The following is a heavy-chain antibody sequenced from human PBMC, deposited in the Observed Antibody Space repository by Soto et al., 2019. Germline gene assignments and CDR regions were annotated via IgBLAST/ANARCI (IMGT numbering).Heavy chain of an antibody. CDR2: INPNSGGT. CDR3: ERDTAGPYYYYGMDV. J-gene: IGHJ6*02. Sequence: ASVKFSCKASGYTFTSYPTHWLRQAPGQRLEWMGLINPNSGGTNYAQKFQGRVTMTRDTSISTAYMELSRLRSDDTAVYYCERDTAGPYYYYGMDVWGQGTTVTVSS. D-gene: IGHD2-8*02. CDR1: GYTFTSYP. V-gene: IGHV1-2*02.